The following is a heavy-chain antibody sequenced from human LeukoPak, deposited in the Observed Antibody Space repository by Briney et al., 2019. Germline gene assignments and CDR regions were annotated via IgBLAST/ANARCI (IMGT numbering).Heavy chain of an antibody. CDR3: ARVTGIAAAGSLG. D-gene: IGHD6-13*01. V-gene: IGHV1-69*04. Sequence: SVKVSCKASGGTFSSYAISWVRQAPGQGLEWMGRIIPILGIANYAQKFQGRVTITADKSTSTAYMELSSLRSEDTAVYYCARVTGIAAAGSLGWGQGTLVTVSS. CDR2: IIPILGIA. CDR1: GGTFSSYA. J-gene: IGHJ4*02.